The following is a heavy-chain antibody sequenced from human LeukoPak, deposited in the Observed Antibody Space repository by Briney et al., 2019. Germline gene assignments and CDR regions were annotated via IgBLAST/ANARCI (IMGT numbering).Heavy chain of an antibody. J-gene: IGHJ4*02. CDR3: AKDMSVSDAYFDY. Sequence: GGSLRISCGASGFDFSNNGMHWVRQAPGKGLDWVSFIRFDGATRYYADSVKGRFTISRDNSKNTLYLQMDSLRSDDRAIYHGAKDMSVSDAYFDYWGQGTLVTVS. CDR2: IRFDGATR. D-gene: IGHD5/OR15-5a*01. V-gene: IGHV3-30*02. CDR1: GFDFSNNG.